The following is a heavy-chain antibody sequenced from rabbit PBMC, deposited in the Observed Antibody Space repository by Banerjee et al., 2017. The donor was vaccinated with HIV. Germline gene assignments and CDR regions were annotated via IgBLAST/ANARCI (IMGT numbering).Heavy chain of an antibody. J-gene: IGHJ4*01. V-gene: IGHV1S45*01. D-gene: IGHD7-1*01. CDR2: MDTDWDSA. CDR1: GFSFSSSHW. CDR3: ARDAGGDGYSNDL. Sequence: QQQLVASGGGLVQPGASLTLTCKASGFSFSSSHWMCWVRQAPGKGLEWIGCMDTDWDSAFYASWVISPFTISKTSSTTVTLQMTSLTAADTATYFCARDAGGDGYSNDLWGPGTLVTVS.